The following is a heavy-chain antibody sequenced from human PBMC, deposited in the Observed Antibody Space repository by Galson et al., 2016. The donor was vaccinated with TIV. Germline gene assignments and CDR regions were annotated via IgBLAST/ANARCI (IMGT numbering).Heavy chain of an antibody. CDR1: GITFSSYA. D-gene: IGHD2-21*02. CDR3: ANLVVTDTTFDY. CDR2: ISGGGGST. Sequence: SLRLSCAASGITFSSYAMSRVRQAPGKGLEWVSAISGGGGSTYYADSVKGRFTISRDNSKSTLYLQLDSLRVEDTAVYYCANLVVTDTTFDYWGQGTLVTVSS. V-gene: IGHV3-23*01. J-gene: IGHJ4*02.